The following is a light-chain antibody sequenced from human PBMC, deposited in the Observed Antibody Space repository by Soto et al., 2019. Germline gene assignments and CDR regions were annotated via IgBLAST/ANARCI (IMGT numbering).Light chain of an antibody. J-gene: IGLJ2*01. V-gene: IGLV2-23*01. CDR3: CSYAHNNVV. Sequence: QSALTQPASVAGSPRQWSTISCTGTSSDVGSYNLVSWYQQPPGKAPKLIIYEASKRPSGISNRFSGSKSGYTASLTISGVQAEDEAYYYCCSYAHNNVVFGGGTKLAVL. CDR1: SSDVGSYNL. CDR2: EAS.